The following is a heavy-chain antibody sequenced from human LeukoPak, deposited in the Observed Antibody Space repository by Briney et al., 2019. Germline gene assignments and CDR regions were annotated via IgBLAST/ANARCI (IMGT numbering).Heavy chain of an antibody. J-gene: IGHJ4*02. V-gene: IGHV3-74*03. Sequence: GGSLRLSCAASGFTFNTYWMHWVRQAPGKGLVWVSRINGDGSSTTYADSVKGRLTISRDNAKNTLYLQMNSLRAEDTAVYYCARDMEMATISGFDYWGQGTLVTVSS. CDR3: ARDMEMATISGFDY. D-gene: IGHD5-24*01. CDR2: INGDGSST. CDR1: GFTFNTYW.